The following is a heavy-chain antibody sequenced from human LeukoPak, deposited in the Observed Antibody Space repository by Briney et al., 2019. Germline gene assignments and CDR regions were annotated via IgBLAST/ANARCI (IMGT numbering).Heavy chain of an antibody. D-gene: IGHD6-19*01. CDR2: ISSTSSYI. Sequence: GGSLRLSCAASGFTFSIYSMNWVRQAPGKGLEWVSSISSTSSYIYYADSVKGRFTISRDNSKNTLYLQMNSLRAEDTAVYYCAKVWGIAVAGGDYWGQGTLVTVSS. V-gene: IGHV3-21*01. J-gene: IGHJ4*02. CDR3: AKVWGIAVAGGDY. CDR1: GFTFSIYS.